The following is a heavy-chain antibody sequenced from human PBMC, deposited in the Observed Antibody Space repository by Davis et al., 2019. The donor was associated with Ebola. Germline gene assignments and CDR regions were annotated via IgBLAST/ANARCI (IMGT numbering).Heavy chain of an antibody. CDR3: ARGGITGNWFDP. Sequence: HTGGSLRLSCAASGFTFSSYAMSWVRQAPGKGLVWVSRINTDGSDSSYADFVKGRFTISRDNAKNTLYLQMNSLRAEDTAVYYCARGGITGNWFDPWGQGTLVTVSS. J-gene: IGHJ5*02. D-gene: IGHD6-13*01. V-gene: IGHV3-74*01. CDR1: GFTFSSYA. CDR2: INTDGSDS.